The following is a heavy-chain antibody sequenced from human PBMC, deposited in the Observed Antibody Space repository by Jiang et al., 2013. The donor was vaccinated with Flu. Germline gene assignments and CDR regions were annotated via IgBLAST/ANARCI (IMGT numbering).Heavy chain of an antibody. CDR3: ARPGGPTGWYYFDF. D-gene: IGHD1-1*01. Sequence: GSGLVKPPETLSLTCTVSSGSINSNNYYWGWIRQPPGKGLEWIASISYSGGTYYNPSLKSRVTISVDTSKNQFFLKLSSVTAADTAVYYCARPGGPTGWYYFDFWGQGTLVTVSS. CDR2: ISYSGGT. J-gene: IGHJ4*02. V-gene: IGHV4-39*01. CDR1: SGSINSNNYY.